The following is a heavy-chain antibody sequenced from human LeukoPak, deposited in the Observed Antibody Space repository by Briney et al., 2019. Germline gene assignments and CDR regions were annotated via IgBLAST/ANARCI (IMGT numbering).Heavy chain of an antibody. CDR1: GYSISSGYY. Sequence: SETLSLTCTVSGYSISSGYYWGWIRQPPGKGLEWIGSIYHSGSTYYNPSLRSRVTISVDTSKNHFSLKLSSVTAADTAVYYCARLNMIVVVIFDYWGQGTLVTVSS. D-gene: IGHD3-22*01. J-gene: IGHJ4*02. CDR3: ARLNMIVVVIFDY. CDR2: IYHSGST. V-gene: IGHV4-38-2*02.